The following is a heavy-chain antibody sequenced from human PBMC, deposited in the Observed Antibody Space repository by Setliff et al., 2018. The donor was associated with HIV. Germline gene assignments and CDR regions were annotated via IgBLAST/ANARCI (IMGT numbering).Heavy chain of an antibody. CDR1: GYTFTGSF. V-gene: IGHV1-69*13. CDR3: ASGPTYYYDSSGYFFDY. D-gene: IGHD3-22*01. CDR2: IIPLFGTA. Sequence: SVKVSCKSSGYTFTGSFMHWVRQAPGQGLEWMGGIIPLFGTANYAQNFQGRVTITADASTSTAYMELSSLRSEDTAMYYCASGPTYYYDSSGYFFDYWGQGTLVTVSS. J-gene: IGHJ4*02.